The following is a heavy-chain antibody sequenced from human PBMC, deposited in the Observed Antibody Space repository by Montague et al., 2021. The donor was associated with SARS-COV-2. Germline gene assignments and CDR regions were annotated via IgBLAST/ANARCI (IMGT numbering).Heavy chain of an antibody. V-gene: IGHV3-11*01. Sequence: SLRLSCAASGFIFTNYFVSWIRQAPGRGLEWVSYMDINGDLKYYVDSVRGRFTISRDNAKNSFFLQMNSLRVEDTAVYYCATVGSSSTQAWGQGTLVTVSS. CDR1: GFIFTNYF. J-gene: IGHJ5*02. CDR3: ATVGSSSTQA. CDR2: MDINGDLK. D-gene: IGHD6-13*01.